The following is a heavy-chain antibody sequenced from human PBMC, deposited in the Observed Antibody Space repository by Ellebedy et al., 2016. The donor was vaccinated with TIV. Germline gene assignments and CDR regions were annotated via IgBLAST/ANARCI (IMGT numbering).Heavy chain of an antibody. D-gene: IGHD1-1*01. V-gene: IGHV3-23*01. CDR1: GFTFSSYA. J-gene: IGHJ3*02. CDR3: ARIRSVVGWNGPYDAFDI. CDR2: ISGSGGST. Sequence: GEPLKISXAASGFTFSSYAMSWVRQAPGKGLEWVSAISGSGGSTYYADSVKGRFTISRDNSKNTLYLQMNSLRAEDTAVYYCARIRSVVGWNGPYDAFDIWGQGTMVTVSS.